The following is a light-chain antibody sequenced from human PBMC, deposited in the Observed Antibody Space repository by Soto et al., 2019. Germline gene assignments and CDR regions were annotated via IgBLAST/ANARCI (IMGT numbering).Light chain of an antibody. CDR3: CSYAGDSTPYV. J-gene: IGLJ1*01. Sequence: QSALTQPASVSGSPGQSITISCTGTSSDVGSYNLVSWYQQHPGKAPKLMIYEVSERPSGVSNRSSGSKSGNTASLTISGLQAEDEADYYCCSYAGDSTPYVFGTGTKLTVL. V-gene: IGLV2-23*02. CDR1: SSDVGSYNL. CDR2: EVS.